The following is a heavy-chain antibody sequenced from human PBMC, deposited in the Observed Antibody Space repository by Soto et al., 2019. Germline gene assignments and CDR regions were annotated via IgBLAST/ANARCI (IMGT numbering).Heavy chain of an antibody. J-gene: IGHJ4*02. CDR1: GYSFTSYW. CDR2: IYPGDSDT. D-gene: IGHD2-21*02. V-gene: IGHV5-51*01. CDR3: ARQSGEYGGGDCYSAIDY. Sequence: GSSLKISCKGSGYSFTSYWIGSVPQMPGKGLDWMGIIYPGDSDTRYSPSFQGQVTFSADKSSSTAYLQWSSLKASDTAMYYCARQSGEYGGGDCYSAIDYWGQGTLVTGSS.